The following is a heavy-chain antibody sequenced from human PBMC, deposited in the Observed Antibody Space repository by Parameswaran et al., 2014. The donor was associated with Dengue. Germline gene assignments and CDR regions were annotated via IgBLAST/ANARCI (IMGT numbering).Heavy chain of an antibody. V-gene: IGHV3-7*01. D-gene: IGHD2-2*01. Sequence: WIRQPPGKGLEWVANIKQDGSEKYYVDSVKGRFTISRDNAKNSLYLQMNSLRVEDTAVYYCARDHECSSASCSNYYYSGMDVWGQGTTVTVSS. CDR2: IKQDGSEK. CDR3: ARDHECSSASCSNYYYSGMDV. J-gene: IGHJ6*02.